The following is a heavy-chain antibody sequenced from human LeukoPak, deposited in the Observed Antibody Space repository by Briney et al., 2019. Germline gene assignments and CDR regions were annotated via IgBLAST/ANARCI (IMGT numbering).Heavy chain of an antibody. V-gene: IGHV4-61*02. D-gene: IGHD2-2*01. J-gene: IGHJ4*02. CDR3: ARMGVVPAALDY. Sequence: SETLSLTCTVSGGSISSGSYYWSWIRQPAGKGLEWIGRIYTSGSTNYNPSLKSRVTISVDTSKNQFSLKLSSVTAADTAVYYCARMGVVPAALDYWGQGTLVTVSS. CDR2: IYTSGST. CDR1: GGSISSGSYY.